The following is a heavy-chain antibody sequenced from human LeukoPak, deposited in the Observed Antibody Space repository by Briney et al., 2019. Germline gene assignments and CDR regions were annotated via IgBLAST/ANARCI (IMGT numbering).Heavy chain of an antibody. CDR3: ASKGLGIYHIDV. J-gene: IGHJ6*03. Sequence: GGSLRLSCEASGFTFRSSGMNWVRQAPGKGLEWVSSISSSSTYKYYADSLKGRFTISRDNAKNSLYLQMNSLRAEDTAVYYCASKGLGIYHIDVWGKGTTVTVSS. CDR2: ISSSSTYK. V-gene: IGHV3-21*01. D-gene: IGHD7-27*01. CDR1: GFTFRSSG.